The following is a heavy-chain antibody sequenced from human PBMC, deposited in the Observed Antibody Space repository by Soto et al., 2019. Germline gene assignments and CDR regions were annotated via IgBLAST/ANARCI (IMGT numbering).Heavy chain of an antibody. Sequence: GGSLRLSCAASGFTFSSYWMHWVRQAPGKGLVWVSRINSNGSSTSYAGSVKGRFTISRDNAKNTLYLQMNSLRAEDTAVYYCARGEYYYGSGSYYKGPSRTWGQGTLVTVSS. CDR3: ARGEYYYGSGSYYKGPSRT. J-gene: IGHJ5*02. D-gene: IGHD3-10*01. CDR1: GFTFSSYW. CDR2: INSNGSST. V-gene: IGHV3-74*01.